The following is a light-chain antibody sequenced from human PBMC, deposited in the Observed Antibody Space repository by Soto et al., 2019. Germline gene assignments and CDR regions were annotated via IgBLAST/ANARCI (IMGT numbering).Light chain of an antibody. CDR1: SSDICAYDY. Sequence: QSALTQPASLSGSPRQTLTISRTGTSSDICAYDYVSWFQQHPGKAPKLRISGVSNRPSGVSNCFPGSKSGNTSSLTISRLQVEDEAEYFCFSFTTTTCHVSGSGTKLT. CDR3: FSFTTTTCHV. CDR2: GVS. V-gene: IGLV2-14*01. J-gene: IGLJ1*01.